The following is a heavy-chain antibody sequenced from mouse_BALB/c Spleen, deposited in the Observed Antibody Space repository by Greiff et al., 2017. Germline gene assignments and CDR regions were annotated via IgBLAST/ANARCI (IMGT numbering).Heavy chain of an antibody. J-gene: IGHJ4*01. CDR2: IWGDGST. Sequence: VKLMESGPGLVAPSQSLSITCTVSGFSLTGYGVNWVRQPPGKGLEWLRMIWGDGSTDYNSALKSRLSISKDNSKSQVFLKMNSLQTDDTARYYCARDPPHYYGSSYNAMDYWGQGTSVTVSS. V-gene: IGHV2-6-7*01. CDR3: ARDPPHYYGSSYNAMDY. CDR1: GFSLTGYG. D-gene: IGHD1-1*01.